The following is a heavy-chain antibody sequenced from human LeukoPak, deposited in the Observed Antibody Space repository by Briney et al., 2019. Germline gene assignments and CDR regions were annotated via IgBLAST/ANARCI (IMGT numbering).Heavy chain of an antibody. CDR3: ARVIGGSGTSPQARGYFDY. CDR2: ISAYNGNT. V-gene: IGHV1-18*01. J-gene: IGHJ4*02. Sequence: ASVKVSCKASGYTFTSYGISWVRQAPGQGLEWMGWISAYNGNTNYAQKLRGRVTMTTDTSTSTAYMELRSLRSDDTAVYYCARVIGGSGTSPQARGYFDYWGQGTLVTVSS. D-gene: IGHD3-10*01. CDR1: GYTFTSYG.